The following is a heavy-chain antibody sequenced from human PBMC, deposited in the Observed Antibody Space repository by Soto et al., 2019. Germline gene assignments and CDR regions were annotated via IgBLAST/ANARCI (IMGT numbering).Heavy chain of an antibody. J-gene: IGHJ4*02. CDR3: AKESGRVDTAMDPYFDY. Sequence: QVQLVESGGGVVQPGRSLRLSCAASGFTFSSYGMHWVRQAPGKGLEWVAVISYDGSNKYYADSVKGRFTISRDNSKNTLYLQMNSLRAEDTAVYYCAKESGRVDTAMDPYFDYWGQGTLVTVSS. D-gene: IGHD5-18*01. V-gene: IGHV3-30*18. CDR1: GFTFSSYG. CDR2: ISYDGSNK.